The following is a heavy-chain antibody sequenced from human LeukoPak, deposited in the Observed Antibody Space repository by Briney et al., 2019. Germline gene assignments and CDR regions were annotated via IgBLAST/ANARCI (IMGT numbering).Heavy chain of an antibody. V-gene: IGHV3-23*01. D-gene: IGHD3-16*01. CDR1: GFTFSSYA. Sequence: GGSLRLSCAASGFTFSSYAMTWVRQAPGKGLEWVSTISESDITTYYADSVKGRFTISRDNSKNTLYLQMNSLRAEDTALYYCARGQVRYEAWGQGTLVTASS. CDR2: ISESDITT. CDR3: ARGQVRYEA. J-gene: IGHJ5*02.